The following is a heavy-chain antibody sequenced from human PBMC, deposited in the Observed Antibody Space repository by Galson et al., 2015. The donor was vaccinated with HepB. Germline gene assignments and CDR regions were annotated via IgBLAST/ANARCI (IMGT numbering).Heavy chain of an antibody. D-gene: IGHD5-24*01. CDR1: GFTFDAYA. J-gene: IGHJ4*02. CDR2: ISWDGGSV. V-gene: IGHV3-43D*03. CDR3: AKDIGEMGSTVPAY. Sequence: SLRLSCAASGFTFDAYAMHWVRQAPGKGLEWVSLISWDGGSVYYADSVKGRFAVSRDNNKNSLFLQMNSLRPDDTAFYYCAKDIGEMGSTVPAYWGRGTLVTVSS.